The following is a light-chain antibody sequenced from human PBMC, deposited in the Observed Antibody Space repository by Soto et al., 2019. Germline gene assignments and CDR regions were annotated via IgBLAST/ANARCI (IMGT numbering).Light chain of an antibody. CDR1: QSVLYSSNNKNY. CDR2: WAS. CDR3: QEYYSTPLT. Sequence: DIVMTQSPDSLAVSLGERATINCKSSQSVLYSSNNKNYLAWYQQKPGQPPKLLIYWASTRESGVPGRFSGSESGTDFTLTISSLQAEDGAVYYCQEYYSTPLTFGGGTKVEIK. V-gene: IGKV4-1*01. J-gene: IGKJ4*01.